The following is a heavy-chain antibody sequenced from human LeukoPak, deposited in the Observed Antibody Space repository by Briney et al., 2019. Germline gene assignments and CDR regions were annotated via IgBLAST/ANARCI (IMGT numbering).Heavy chain of an antibody. D-gene: IGHD6-13*01. Sequence: SQTLSLTCTVSGGSISSGGYYWSCIGQHPGKDLEWIGYIYYSGSTYYNPSLKSLVTISVDTSKNQFSLKLSSVTAADTAVYYCARSALGSWENNWFDPWGQGTLVTVSS. CDR1: GGSISSGGYY. CDR2: IYYSGST. CDR3: ARSALGSWENNWFDP. J-gene: IGHJ5*02. V-gene: IGHV4-31*01.